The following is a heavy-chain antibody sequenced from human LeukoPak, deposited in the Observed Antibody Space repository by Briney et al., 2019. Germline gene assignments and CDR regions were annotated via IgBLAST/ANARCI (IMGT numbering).Heavy chain of an antibody. CDR2: ISSSRTT. Sequence: GGSLRLSCAASGFTFDDYAMSWVRQAPGEGLEWVSYISSSRTTSYADSVKGRFTISRDNAKNSLYLQMNSLRAEDTAVYYCARDLEGSGSFYRPSYDYWGQGTLVTVSS. D-gene: IGHD3-10*01. V-gene: IGHV3-69-1*01. CDR1: GFTFDDYA. CDR3: ARDLEGSGSFYRPSYDY. J-gene: IGHJ4*02.